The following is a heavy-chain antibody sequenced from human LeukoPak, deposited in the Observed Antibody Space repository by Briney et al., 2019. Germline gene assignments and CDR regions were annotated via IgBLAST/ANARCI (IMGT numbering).Heavy chain of an antibody. Sequence: GGSLRLSCDASGFTFSDYYMSWIRQAPGKGLEWVSYISSSSSYTNYADSVKGRFTISRDNAKNSLYLQMNSLRAEDTAVYYCARAGAAAGTGGYWGQGTLVTVSS. CDR1: GFTFSDYY. CDR2: ISSSSSYT. D-gene: IGHD6-13*01. CDR3: ARAGAAAGTGGY. J-gene: IGHJ4*02. V-gene: IGHV3-11*06.